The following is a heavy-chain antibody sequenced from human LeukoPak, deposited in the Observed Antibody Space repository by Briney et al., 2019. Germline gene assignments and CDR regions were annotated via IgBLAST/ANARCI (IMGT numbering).Heavy chain of an antibody. D-gene: IGHD3-10*01. CDR3: ARAGSWFGQINWFDP. V-gene: IGHV3-21*01. J-gene: IGHJ5*02. CDR2: ISSSSSYI. CDR1: GFTFSSYS. Sequence: GALRPSCAASGFTFSSYSMNWVRQAPGKGLEWVSSISSSSSYIYYADSVKGRFTISRDNAKNSLYLQMNSVRAEDTAVYYCARAGSWFGQINWFDPWGQGTLVTVSS.